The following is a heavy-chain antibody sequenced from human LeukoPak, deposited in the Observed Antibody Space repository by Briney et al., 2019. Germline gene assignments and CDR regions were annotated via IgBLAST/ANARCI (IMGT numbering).Heavy chain of an antibody. CDR1: GFTFSSYE. J-gene: IGHJ4*02. CDR2: ISSSGGTI. Sequence: GGSLRLSCAASGFTFSSYEMNWVRQAPGKGLEWVSYISSSGGTIYYADSVKGRFTISRDNAENSLYLQMNSLRAEDAAVYYCARDPVLDYWGQGTLVTVSS. D-gene: IGHD4-17*01. CDR3: ARDPVLDY. V-gene: IGHV3-48*03.